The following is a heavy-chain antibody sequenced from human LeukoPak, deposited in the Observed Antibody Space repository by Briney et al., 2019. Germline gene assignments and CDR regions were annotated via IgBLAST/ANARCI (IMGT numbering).Heavy chain of an antibody. CDR1: GFTFSSYA. Sequence: GGPLRLSCAASGFTFSSYAMSWVRQAPGKGLEWVSAISGSGGSTYYADSVKGRFTISRDNSKNTLYLQMNSLRAEDTAVYYCAKTKSYGDYEGVFDYWGQGTLVTVSS. D-gene: IGHD4-17*01. V-gene: IGHV3-23*01. CDR2: ISGSGGST. CDR3: AKTKSYGDYEGVFDY. J-gene: IGHJ4*02.